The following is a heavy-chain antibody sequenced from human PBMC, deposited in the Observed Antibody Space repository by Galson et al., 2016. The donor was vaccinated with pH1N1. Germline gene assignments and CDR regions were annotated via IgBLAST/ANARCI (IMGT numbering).Heavy chain of an antibody. CDR2: IKEDGSET. D-gene: IGHD3-16*02. CDR1: GFTFSNYW. V-gene: IGHV3-7*01. CDR3: ARAIGSRSAY. Sequence: SLRLSCAASGFTFSNYWMHWVRQVPGKGLEWVANIKEDGSETYYVDSVRGRFTISRDNAKSSLYLQMNSLRDEDTALYYCARAIGSRSAYWGQGTLVIVSS. J-gene: IGHJ4*02.